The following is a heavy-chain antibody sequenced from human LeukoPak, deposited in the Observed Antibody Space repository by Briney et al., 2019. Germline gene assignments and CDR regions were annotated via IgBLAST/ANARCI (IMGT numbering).Heavy chain of an antibody. CDR1: GGTFSSYA. CDR2: IIPIFGTA. Sequence: GASVKVSCKASGGTFSSYAISWVRQAPGQGLEWMGGIIPIFGTANYAQKFQGRVTITTDESTSTAYMELSSLRSEDTAVYYCARDGRITIFGYYYYYYMDVWGKGTTVTVSS. J-gene: IGHJ6*03. V-gene: IGHV1-69*05. CDR3: ARDGRITIFGYYYYYYMDV. D-gene: IGHD3-3*01.